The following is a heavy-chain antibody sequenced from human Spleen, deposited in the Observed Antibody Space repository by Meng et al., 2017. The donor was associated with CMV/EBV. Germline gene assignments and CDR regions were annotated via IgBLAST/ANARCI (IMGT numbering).Heavy chain of an antibody. J-gene: IGHJ3*02. Sequence: GESLKISCAASGFTFSSYDMHWVRQATGKGLEWVSAISGSGGSTYYADSVKGRFTISRDNAKNSLYLQMNSLRAEDTAVYYCTGDDAFDIWGQGTMVTVSS. CDR1: GFTFSSYD. CDR3: TGDDAFDI. CDR2: ISGSGGST. V-gene: IGHV3-21*01.